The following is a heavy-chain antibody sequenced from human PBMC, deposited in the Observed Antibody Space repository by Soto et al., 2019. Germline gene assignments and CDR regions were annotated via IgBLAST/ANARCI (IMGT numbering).Heavy chain of an antibody. CDR3: ARDITMVRGVVRVPIAFDI. CDR2: INPNSGGT. CDR1: GYTFTGYY. V-gene: IGHV1-2*02. Sequence: GASVKVSCKASGYTFTGYYMHWVRQAPGQGLEWMRWINPNSGGTNYAQKFQGRVTMTRDTSISTAYMELSRLRSDDTAVYYCARDITMVRGVVRVPIAFDIWGQGTMVTVSS. J-gene: IGHJ3*02. D-gene: IGHD3-10*01.